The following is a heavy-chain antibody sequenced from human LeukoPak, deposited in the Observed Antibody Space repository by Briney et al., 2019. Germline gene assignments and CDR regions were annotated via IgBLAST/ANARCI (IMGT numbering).Heavy chain of an antibody. CDR3: ASQVGATPTGDY. Sequence: AGSLSLSFAASALTLITFSMNWVAQAPGKGLEWVSNISSRSSTIYYADSVKGRFTISRENAKNSLYLQMNSLRDEDTAVYYCASQVGATPTGDYWGQGTLVTVSS. D-gene: IGHD1-26*01. J-gene: IGHJ4*02. CDR1: ALTLITFS. V-gene: IGHV3-48*02. CDR2: ISSRSSTI.